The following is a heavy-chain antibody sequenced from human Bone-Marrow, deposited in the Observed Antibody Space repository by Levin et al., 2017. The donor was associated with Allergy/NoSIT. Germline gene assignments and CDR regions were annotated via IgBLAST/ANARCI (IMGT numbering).Heavy chain of an antibody. CDR2: ILYGGGT. CDR1: GNFLRSTY. V-gene: IGHV4-59*01. CDR3: ATGGTWFEGFYFDN. D-gene: IGHD3-10*01. Sequence: SQTLSLTCTVSGNFLRSTYWTWIRPSPGKGLEWIGYILYGGGTNYNPSLKSRVTISADTSKNEFSLNVRSMTPADTAIYYCATGGTWFEGFYFDNWGQGTLITVSS. J-gene: IGHJ4*02.